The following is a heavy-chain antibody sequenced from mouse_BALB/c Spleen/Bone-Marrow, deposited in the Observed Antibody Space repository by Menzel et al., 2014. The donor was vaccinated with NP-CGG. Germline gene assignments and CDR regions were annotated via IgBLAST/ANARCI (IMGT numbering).Heavy chain of an antibody. CDR2: ISGGGSYT. V-gene: IGHV5-9-2*01. Sequence: EVKLMESGGGLVKPGGSLKLSCAASGFNFSSYGMSWVRRTPEKRLEWVASISGGGSYTYFPDSVKGRITISRDNAKNNLYLQMSSLRSEDTALYYCARHDYDWFTYWGQGTLVTVSA. CDR1: GFNFSSYG. J-gene: IGHJ3*01. D-gene: IGHD2-4*01. CDR3: ARHDYDWFTY.